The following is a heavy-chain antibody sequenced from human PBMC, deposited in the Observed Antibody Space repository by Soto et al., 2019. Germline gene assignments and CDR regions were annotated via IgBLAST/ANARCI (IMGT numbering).Heavy chain of an antibody. J-gene: IGHJ3*02. CDR3: ARGGIQYYDFWSGYYRDAFDI. Sequence: ASVKVSCKASGYTFTSYDINWVRQATGQGLEWMGWMNPNSGNTGYAQKFQGRVTMTRNTSISTAYMELSSLRSEDTAVYYCARGGIQYYDFWSGYYRDAFDIWGQGTMVTVS. CDR1: GYTFTSYD. V-gene: IGHV1-8*01. CDR2: MNPNSGNT. D-gene: IGHD3-3*01.